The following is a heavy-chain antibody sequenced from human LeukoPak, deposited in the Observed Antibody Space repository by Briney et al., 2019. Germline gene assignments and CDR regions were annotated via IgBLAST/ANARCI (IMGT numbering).Heavy chain of an antibody. D-gene: IGHD6-13*01. V-gene: IGHV4-39*01. CDR2: IYYSGST. CDR1: GGPISSSSYY. CDR3: ARLLRVTAAAKGYFDY. Sequence: PSETLSLTCTVSGGPISSSSYYWGWIRQPPGKGLEWIGSIYYSGSTYYNPSLKSRVTISVDTSKNQFSLKLSSVTAADTAVYYCARLLRVTAAAKGYFDYWDQGTLVTVSS. J-gene: IGHJ4*02.